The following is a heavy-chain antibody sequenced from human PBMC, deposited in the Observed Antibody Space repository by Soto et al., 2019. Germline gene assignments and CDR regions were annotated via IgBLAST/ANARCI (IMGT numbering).Heavy chain of an antibody. CDR1: GGTFSNYP. CDR2: IIPIFGAT. Sequence: SVKVSCKASGGTFSNYPFTWVRQAPGQGLEWMGSIIPIFGATNYAKNFQGRVTITADESASTAFMELGSLTSADTALYYCARPRTVATTKGYDYWGQGTLVTVSS. CDR3: ARPRTVATTKGYDY. V-gene: IGHV1-69*13. J-gene: IGHJ4*02. D-gene: IGHD1-1*01.